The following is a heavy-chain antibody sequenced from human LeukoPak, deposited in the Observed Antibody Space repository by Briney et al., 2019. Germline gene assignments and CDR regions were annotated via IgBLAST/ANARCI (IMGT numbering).Heavy chain of an antibody. CDR2: ISGSGRNT. Sequence: GGSLRLSCAASGFTFSSYAMSWVRQAPGKGLEWVSGISGSGRNTYYADSVKGRFTISRDNAKNTLYLQMNSLRAEDTAVYFCTRVGYCATTSCRTAFDIWGQGTMVTVSS. D-gene: IGHD2-2*01. CDR1: GFTFSSYA. V-gene: IGHV3-23*01. J-gene: IGHJ3*02. CDR3: TRVGYCATTSCRTAFDI.